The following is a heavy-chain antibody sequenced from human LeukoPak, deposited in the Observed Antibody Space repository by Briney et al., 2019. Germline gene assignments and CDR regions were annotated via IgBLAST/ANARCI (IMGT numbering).Heavy chain of an antibody. Sequence: RASVKVSCKASGYTFTGYYMHWVRQAPGQGLEWMGWINPNSGGTNYAQKFQGRVTMTRDTSISTAYMELSRLRSDDTAVYYCAILPCGSCGRGYYYYYMDVWGKGTTVTVSS. D-gene: IGHD2-15*01. CDR3: AILPCGSCGRGYYYYYMDV. CDR2: INPNSGGT. V-gene: IGHV1-2*02. J-gene: IGHJ6*03. CDR1: GYTFTGYY.